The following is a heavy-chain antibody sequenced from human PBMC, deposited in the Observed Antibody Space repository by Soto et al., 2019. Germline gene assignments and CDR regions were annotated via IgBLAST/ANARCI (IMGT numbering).Heavy chain of an antibody. CDR3: ARHVRDDYFDY. CDR2: IYYSGST. Sequence: NPSETLSLTCTVSGGSISSSSYYWGWIRQPPGKGLEWIGSIYYSGSTYYNPSLKSRVTISVDTSKNQFSLKLSSVTAADTAVYYCARHVRDDYFDYWGQGTLVTVSS. J-gene: IGHJ4*02. CDR1: GGSISSSSYY. V-gene: IGHV4-39*01. D-gene: IGHD2-21*02.